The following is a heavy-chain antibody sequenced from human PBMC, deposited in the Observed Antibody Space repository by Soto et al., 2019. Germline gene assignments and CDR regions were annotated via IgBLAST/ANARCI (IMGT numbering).Heavy chain of an antibody. CDR1: GDSISSGYHY. D-gene: IGHD2-2*01. CDR2: IYYTGAT. J-gene: IGHJ4*02. V-gene: IGHV4-31*03. CDR3: ARDDTSYGKIDF. Sequence: QVQLQESGPRLVKPSQTLSLTCIVSGDSISSGYHYWTWIRQHPVKGLEWIGYIYYTGATYYNPSLKSRLTISVDTSNNQFSLKLSSVTAADTAVYFCARDDTSYGKIDFWGQGTLVTVSS.